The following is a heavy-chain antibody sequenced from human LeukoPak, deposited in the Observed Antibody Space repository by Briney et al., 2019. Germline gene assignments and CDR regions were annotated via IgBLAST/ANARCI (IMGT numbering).Heavy chain of an antibody. CDR2: IXSKXXGGTT. CDR3: TRAEVIVVVVAATLNFDY. Sequence: PGGSLRLSCTASGFTFGDYAMSWFRQAPGKGLEWVGFIXSKXXGGTTEYAASVKGRFTISRDDSKSIAYLQMNSLKTEDTAVYYXTRAEVIVVVVAATLNFDYWGQGTLVTVSS. CDR1: GFTFGDYA. J-gene: IGHJ4*02. D-gene: IGHD2-15*01. V-gene: IGHV3-49*03.